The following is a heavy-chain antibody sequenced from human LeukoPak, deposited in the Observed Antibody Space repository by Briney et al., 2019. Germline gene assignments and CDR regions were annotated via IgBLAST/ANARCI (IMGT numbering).Heavy chain of an antibody. CDR3: AREMYCSGGSCYGDAFDI. Sequence: PGGSLRLSCAASGFTFSSYAMSWVRQAARKGLEWVSGISGSGGSTYYADSVKGRFTISRDNSKNTLYLQMNSLRAEDTALYYCAREMYCSGGSCYGDAFDIWGQGTMVTVSS. V-gene: IGHV3-23*01. CDR1: GFTFSSYA. D-gene: IGHD2-15*01. CDR2: ISGSGGST. J-gene: IGHJ3*02.